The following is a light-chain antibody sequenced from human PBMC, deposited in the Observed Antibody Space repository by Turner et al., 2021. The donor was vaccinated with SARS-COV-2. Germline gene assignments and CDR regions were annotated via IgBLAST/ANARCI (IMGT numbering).Light chain of an antibody. CDR3: HQVDSYPHT. CDR2: AAS. CDR1: QGVGSS. J-gene: IGKJ2*01. Sequence: DIQLTQSPSFLSASVGDRVTITCRASQGVGSSLAWYQQEPGKAPKLLIYAASALGSGFPSRFSGSGTGTEFTLTISGLQPEDFASYYCHQVDSYPHTFGQGTNLEIK. V-gene: IGKV1-9*01.